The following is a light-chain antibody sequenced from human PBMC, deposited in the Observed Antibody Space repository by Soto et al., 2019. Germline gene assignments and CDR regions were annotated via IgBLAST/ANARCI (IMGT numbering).Light chain of an antibody. CDR3: QNYYSAPFT. Sequence: DIQMTQSPSSLSAFLGDRVTITCRASQGISDYLVWYQQKPGKVPKLLIYAASTLQSGVPPRFSGTGSGTDFTLTISSLQPEDVATYXCQNYYSAPFTFGPGTKVDIK. J-gene: IGKJ3*01. CDR2: AAS. V-gene: IGKV1-27*01. CDR1: QGISDY.